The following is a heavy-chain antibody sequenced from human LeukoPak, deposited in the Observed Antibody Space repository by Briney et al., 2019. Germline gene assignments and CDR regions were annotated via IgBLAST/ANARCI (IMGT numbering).Heavy chain of an antibody. V-gene: IGHV4-34*01. CDR3: ARLRGGYYGSGSYYKRPPISYYYMDV. J-gene: IGHJ6*03. Sequence: SETLSLTCTVSGGSISGYYWSWIRQPPGKGLEWIGEINHSGSTNYNPSLKSRVTISVDTSKNQFSLKLSSVTAADTAVYYCARLRGGYYGSGSYYKRPPISYYYMDVWGKGTTVTISS. CDR2: INHSGST. CDR1: GGSISGYY. D-gene: IGHD3-10*01.